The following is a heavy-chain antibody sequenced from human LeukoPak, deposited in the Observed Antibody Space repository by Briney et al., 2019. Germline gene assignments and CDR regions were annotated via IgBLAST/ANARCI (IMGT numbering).Heavy chain of an antibody. CDR1: GFTFSSYS. CDR3: AKRYGSGNYGDDY. D-gene: IGHD3-10*01. Sequence: GGSLRLSCAASGFTFSSYSMNWVRQAPGKGLEWVSATSGSGDTTYYADSVKGRFTISRDNSKNTLYLQMSSLRVDDTAVYYCAKRYGSGNYGDDYWGQGTLVTVSS. V-gene: IGHV3-23*01. J-gene: IGHJ4*02. CDR2: TSGSGDTT.